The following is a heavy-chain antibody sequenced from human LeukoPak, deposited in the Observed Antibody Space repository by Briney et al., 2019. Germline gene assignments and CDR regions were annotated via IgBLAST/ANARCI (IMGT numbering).Heavy chain of an antibody. V-gene: IGHV3-7*01. D-gene: IGHD3-16*01. J-gene: IGHJ4*02. CDR3: ARELRTFDS. Sequence: GGSLRLSCAASGSTFSSYWMTWVRQAPGKGLERVANIKHNGDELNYVDSVEDRFTISRDNAKNSLYLHMTDLRAEDTAVYYCARELRTFDSWGQGTLVTVSS. CDR1: GSTFSSYW. CDR2: IKHNGDEL.